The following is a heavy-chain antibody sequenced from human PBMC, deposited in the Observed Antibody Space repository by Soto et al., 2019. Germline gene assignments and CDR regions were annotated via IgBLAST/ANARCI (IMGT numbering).Heavy chain of an antibody. D-gene: IGHD6-13*01. CDR3: ARAAAAGTLFDC. J-gene: IGHJ4*02. Sequence: GASVKVSCKASGYTFTSYAMHWVRQAPGQRLEWMGWINAGNGNTKYSQKFQGRVTITRDTSASTAYMEPSSLRSEDTAVYYCARAAAAGTLFDCWGQGTLVTVSS. CDR2: INAGNGNT. CDR1: GYTFTSYA. V-gene: IGHV1-3*01.